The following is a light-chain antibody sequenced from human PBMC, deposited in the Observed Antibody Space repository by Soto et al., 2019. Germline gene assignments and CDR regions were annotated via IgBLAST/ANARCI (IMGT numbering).Light chain of an antibody. CDR2: EVS. J-gene: IGLJ1*01. V-gene: IGLV2-14*01. CDR1: ISDVTGYNY. CDR3: CSYAGSSTLLYV. Sequence: QSVLTQPASVSGSPGQSITISCTGTISDVTGYNYVSWYQQHPGKAPKLMIYEVSNRPSGVSNRFSGSKSGNTASLTISGLQAEDEADYYCCSYAGSSTLLYVFGTGTKVTVL.